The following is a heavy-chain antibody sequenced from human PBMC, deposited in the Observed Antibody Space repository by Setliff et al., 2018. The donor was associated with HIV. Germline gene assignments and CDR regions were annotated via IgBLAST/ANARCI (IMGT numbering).Heavy chain of an antibody. D-gene: IGHD6-13*01. CDR3: AVYSSSWFCDYGMDV. CDR2: INPNSGGT. Sequence: ASVKVSCKASGYTFTGYYMHWVRKXPGKGVEWMGRINPNSGGTNYAQKFQGRVTMTRXXSISTAYMELSRLRSDDTAVYYCAVYSSSWFCDYGMDVWGQGTTVTVSS. V-gene: IGHV1-2*02. CDR1: GYTFTGYY. J-gene: IGHJ6*02.